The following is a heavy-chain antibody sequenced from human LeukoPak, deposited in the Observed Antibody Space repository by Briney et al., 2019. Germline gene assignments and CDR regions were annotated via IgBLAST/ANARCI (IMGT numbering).Heavy chain of an antibody. CDR1: GGSFSGYY. CDR3: ARASGYSYGYSDY. J-gene: IGHJ4*02. CDR2: INHSGST. Sequence: KASETLSLTCAVYGGSFSGYYWSWIRQPPGKGLEWIGEINHSGSTNYNPSLKSRVTISVDTSKNQFSLKLSSVTAADTAVYYCARASGYSYGYSDYWGQGTLVTVSS. D-gene: IGHD5-18*01. V-gene: IGHV4-34*01.